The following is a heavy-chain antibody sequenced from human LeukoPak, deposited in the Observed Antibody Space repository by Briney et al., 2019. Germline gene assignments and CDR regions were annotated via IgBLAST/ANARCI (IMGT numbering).Heavy chain of an antibody. J-gene: IGHJ4*02. Sequence: TPSETLSLTCTVSGGSISSYYWSWIRQPPGKGLEWIGYIYYSGSTNYNPSLKSRVTISVDTSKNQFSLKLSSVTAADTAVYYCARHATYYYGSGSCLDYWGQGTLVTVSS. D-gene: IGHD3-10*01. V-gene: IGHV4-59*08. CDR3: ARHATYYYGSGSCLDY. CDR1: GGSISSYY. CDR2: IYYSGST.